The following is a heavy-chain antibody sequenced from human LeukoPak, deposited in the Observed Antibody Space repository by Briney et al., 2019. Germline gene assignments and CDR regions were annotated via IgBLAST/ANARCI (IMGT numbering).Heavy chain of an antibody. CDR1: GGSISSYY. V-gene: IGHV4-59*01. CDR3: ARGGPFMMGDV. CDR2: IYYSGST. J-gene: IGHJ4*02. Sequence: SETLSLTCTVSGGSISSYYWSWIRQPPGKGLEWIGYIYYSGSTNYNPSLKSRVTISVDTSKNQFPLKLGSVTAADTAVYYCARGGPFMMGDVWGQGTLVTVSS. D-gene: IGHD3-16*01.